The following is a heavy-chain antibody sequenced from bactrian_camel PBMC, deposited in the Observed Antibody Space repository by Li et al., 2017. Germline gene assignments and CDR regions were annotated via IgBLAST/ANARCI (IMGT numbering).Heavy chain of an antibody. CDR1: GFTFANTD. D-gene: IGHD4*01. CDR2: ISKSGAVP. V-gene: IGHV3S42*01. Sequence: VQLVESGGGLVQPGESLRLSCVASGFTFANTDMTWARQGPGKGLEWVASISKSGAVPSVSPSVKGRFTISRDNAKNTLYLQMNSLRTEDTAVYYCATVSTWNYYSDYVVDDYCGQGTQVTVS. J-gene: IGHJ4*01. CDR3: ATVSTWNYYSDYVVDDY.